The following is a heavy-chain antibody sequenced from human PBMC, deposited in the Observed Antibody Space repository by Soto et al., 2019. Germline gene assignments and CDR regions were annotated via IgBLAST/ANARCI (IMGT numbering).Heavy chain of an antibody. D-gene: IGHD5-12*01. CDR1: GGTFSSYT. CDR2: IIPILGIA. Sequence: QVQLVQSGAEVKKPGSSVKVSCKASGGTFSSYTISWVRQAPGQGLEWMGRIIPILGIANYAQKFQGRVTITADKSASTAYMELSSLRSEDTAVYYCATLSGSVFPEYYYYGMDVWGQGTTVPVSS. J-gene: IGHJ6*02. V-gene: IGHV1-69*02. CDR3: ATLSGSVFPEYYYYGMDV.